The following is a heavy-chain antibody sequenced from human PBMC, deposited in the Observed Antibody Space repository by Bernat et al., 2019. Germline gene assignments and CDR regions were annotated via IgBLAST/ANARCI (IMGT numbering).Heavy chain of an antibody. Sequence: VQLVESGGGVVQPGRSLRLSCAASGFTFSSYAMHWVRQAPGKGLEWVAVISYDGSNKYYADSVKGRFTISRDNSKNTLYLQMNSLRAEDTAVYYCARGARYYYDSSGYYLPFDYWGQGTLVTVSS. J-gene: IGHJ4*02. V-gene: IGHV3-30-3*01. D-gene: IGHD3-22*01. CDR1: GFTFSSYA. CDR3: ARGARYYYDSSGYYLPFDY. CDR2: ISYDGSNK.